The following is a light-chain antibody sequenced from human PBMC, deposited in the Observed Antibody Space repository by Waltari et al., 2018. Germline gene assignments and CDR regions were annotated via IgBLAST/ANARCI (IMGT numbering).Light chain of an antibody. J-gene: IGKJ1*01. V-gene: IGKV3-20*01. CDR3: QKYGTLPAT. CDR1: QSISRF. Sequence: DIFLTQSPGTLSLSPGEGATLSCRASQSISRFLAWYQQKPGQAPRLLIYDASTRATGIPDRFCGSGSGTDFSLTISRLEPEDFAVYYCQKYGTLPATFGQGTKVEIK. CDR2: DAS.